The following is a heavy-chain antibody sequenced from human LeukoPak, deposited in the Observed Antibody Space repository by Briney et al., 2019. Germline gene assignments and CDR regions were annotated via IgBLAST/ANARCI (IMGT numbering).Heavy chain of an antibody. J-gene: IGHJ3*02. V-gene: IGHV3-21*01. CDR3: ARKLYPIVVVVAATDDAFDI. CDR2: ISSSSSYI. D-gene: IGHD2-15*01. CDR1: GFTFSSYS. Sequence: GGSLRLSCAASGFTFSSYSMNWVRQAPGKGLEWVSSISSSSSYIYYADSVKGRFTISRDNAKNSLYLQMNSLRAEDTAVYYCARKLYPIVVVVAATDDAFDIWGQGTMVTVSS.